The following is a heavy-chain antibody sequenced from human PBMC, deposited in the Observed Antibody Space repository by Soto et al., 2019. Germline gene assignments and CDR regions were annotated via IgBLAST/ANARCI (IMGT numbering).Heavy chain of an antibody. Sequence: ASVKVSCKVSGYTLTELSMHWVRQAPGKGLEWMGGFDPEDGETIYAQKFQGRVTMTEDTSADTAYMELSSLRSEDTAVYYCATSQIFGVASAQFDYWGQGTLVTVSS. V-gene: IGHV1-24*01. CDR3: ATSQIFGVASAQFDY. CDR2: FDPEDGET. CDR1: GYTLTELS. J-gene: IGHJ4*02. D-gene: IGHD3-3*01.